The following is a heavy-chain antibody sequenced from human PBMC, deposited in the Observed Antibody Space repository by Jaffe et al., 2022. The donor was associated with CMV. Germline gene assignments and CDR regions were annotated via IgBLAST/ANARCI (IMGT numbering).Heavy chain of an antibody. V-gene: IGHV4-39*01. J-gene: IGHJ4*02. Sequence: QLQLQESGPGLVKPSETLSLTCTVSGGSISSSSYYWGWIRQPPGKGLEWIGSIYYSGSTYYNPSLKSRVTISVDTSKNQFSLKLSSVTAADTAVYYCARHLINWGWGGNFDYWGQGTLVTVSS. CDR1: GGSISSSSYY. CDR3: ARHLINWGWGGNFDY. CDR2: IYYSGST. D-gene: IGHD7-27*01.